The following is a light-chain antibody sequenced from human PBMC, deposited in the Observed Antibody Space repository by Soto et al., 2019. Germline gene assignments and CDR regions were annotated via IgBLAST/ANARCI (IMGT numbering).Light chain of an antibody. V-gene: IGKV3-20*01. Sequence: LLTQTPSTLSLSPGERATLSCRAIQSVSSSYLAWYQQKPGKAPRLLIYGASSRATGIPDRFSGSGSGTDFTLTISSLEPEDFAVYYCQHYGSSSITFGQGTKVDIK. CDR2: GAS. J-gene: IGKJ1*01. CDR3: QHYGSSSIT. CDR1: QSVSSSY.